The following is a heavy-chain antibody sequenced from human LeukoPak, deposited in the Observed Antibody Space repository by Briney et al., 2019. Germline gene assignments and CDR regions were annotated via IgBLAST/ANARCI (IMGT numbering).Heavy chain of an antibody. CDR2: ISYDGSNK. V-gene: IGHV3-30-3*01. Sequence: GSLRLSCAASGFTFSSYAMHWVRQAPGKGLEWVAVISYDGSNKYYADSVKGRFTISRDNSKNTLYLQMNSLRAEDTAVYYCARESFDPWGQGTLVTVSS. J-gene: IGHJ5*02. CDR1: GFTFSSYA. CDR3: ARESFDP.